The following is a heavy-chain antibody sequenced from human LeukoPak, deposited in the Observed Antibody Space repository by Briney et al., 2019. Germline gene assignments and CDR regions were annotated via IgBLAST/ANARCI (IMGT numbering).Heavy chain of an antibody. V-gene: IGHV4-39*01. CDR2: IYYSGST. Sequence: SETLSLTCTVSGGSISSSSYYWGWLRQPPGKGLEWIGSIYYSGSTYYNPSLKSRVTISVDTSKNQFSLKLSSVTAADTAVYYCARQEGYTLTTTYYYYYMDVWGKGTTVTVSS. D-gene: IGHD4-11*01. J-gene: IGHJ6*03. CDR1: GGSISSSSYY. CDR3: ARQEGYTLTTTYYYYYMDV.